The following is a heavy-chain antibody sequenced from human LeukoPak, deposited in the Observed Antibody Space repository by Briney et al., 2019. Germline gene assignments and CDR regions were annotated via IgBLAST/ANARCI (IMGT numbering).Heavy chain of an antibody. Sequence: PSETLSLTCAVYGGSFSGYYWSWIRQPPGKGLEWIGEINHSGSTNYNPSLKSRVTISVDTSKNQFSLKLSSVTAADTAVYYCARGSEVLLVALNYWGQGTLVTVSS. CDR2: INHSGST. CDR1: GGSFSGYY. D-gene: IGHD2-15*01. V-gene: IGHV4-34*01. CDR3: ARGSEVLLVALNY. J-gene: IGHJ4*02.